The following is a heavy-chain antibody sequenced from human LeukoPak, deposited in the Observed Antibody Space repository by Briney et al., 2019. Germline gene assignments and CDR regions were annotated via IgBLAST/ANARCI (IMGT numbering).Heavy chain of an antibody. J-gene: IGHJ3*01. Sequence: SETLSLTCTVSGASISSYYYNWIRQPPGKGLEWIGYIYNSGTTNYNPSLKSRVTISLDKSKNQFSLKLRSVTAADTAVYYCARDRYYYGSGSYSGFDFWGQGTMVTVSS. V-gene: IGHV4-59*01. CDR2: IYNSGTT. CDR3: ARDRYYYGSGSYSGFDF. D-gene: IGHD3-10*01. CDR1: GASISSYY.